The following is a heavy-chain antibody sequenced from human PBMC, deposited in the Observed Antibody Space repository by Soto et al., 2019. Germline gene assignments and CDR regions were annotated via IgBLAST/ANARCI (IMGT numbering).Heavy chain of an antibody. CDR3: ARDGREAYGMDV. V-gene: IGHV4-59*11. CDR2: IYYRGST. CDR1: GGSISSHY. J-gene: IGHJ6*02. Sequence: PSETLSLTCTVSGGSISSHYWSWVRQAPGKGLEWIGHIYYRGSTTYNPSLRSRSTISVDTSNNQFSLKLNSVTTADTAVYYCARDGREAYGMDVWGQGPKVTVSS. D-gene: IGHD1-26*01.